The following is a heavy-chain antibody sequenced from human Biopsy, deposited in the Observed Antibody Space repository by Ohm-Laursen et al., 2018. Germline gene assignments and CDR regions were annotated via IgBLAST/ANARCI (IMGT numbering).Heavy chain of an antibody. CDR3: ARASMIRGVMDVDY. D-gene: IGHD3-10*01. J-gene: IGHJ4*02. CDR2: INPNGGDT. V-gene: IGHV1-2*02. CDR1: GYNFISYS. Sequence: ASVKVSCKTSGYNFISYSINWVRQAPGQGLEWMGWINPNGGDTNYAQKFQGRVTMTTDTSVSTAYMELSRLTFDDTAVYYCARASMIRGVMDVDYWGQGTLVIVSS.